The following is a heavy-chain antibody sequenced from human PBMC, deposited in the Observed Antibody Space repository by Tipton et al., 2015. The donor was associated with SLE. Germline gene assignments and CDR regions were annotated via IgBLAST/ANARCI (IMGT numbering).Heavy chain of an antibody. Sequence: TLSLTCTVSGGSISSHYWSWIRQPPGKGLEWIGYIYYSGSTNYNPSLKSRVTISVDTSKNQFSLKLSSVTAADTAVYYCARGSPMVRGVIITFDYWGQGTLVTVSS. D-gene: IGHD3-10*01. CDR3: ARGSPMVRGVIITFDY. CDR1: GGSISSHY. V-gene: IGHV4-59*08. J-gene: IGHJ4*02. CDR2: IYYSGST.